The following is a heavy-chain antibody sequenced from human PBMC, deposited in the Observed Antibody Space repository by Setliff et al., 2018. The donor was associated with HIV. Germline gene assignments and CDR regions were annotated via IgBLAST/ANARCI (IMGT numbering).Heavy chain of an antibody. D-gene: IGHD5-18*01. CDR1: GGSISTSRYF. CDR2: IYYSGST. Sequence: PSETLSLTCTVSGGSISTSRYFWGWIRMPPGKGLEWIGYIYYSGSTDYNPSLKSRVTISVDTSKNQVSLKLNSVTAADTAVYYCARSPGVDTNMAFDYWGQGTLVTVSS. J-gene: IGHJ4*02. CDR3: ARSPGVDTNMAFDY. V-gene: IGHV4-61*05.